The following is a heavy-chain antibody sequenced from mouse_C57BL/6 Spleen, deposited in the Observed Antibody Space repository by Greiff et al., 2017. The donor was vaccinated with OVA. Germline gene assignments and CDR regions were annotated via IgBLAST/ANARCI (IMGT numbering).Heavy chain of an antibody. CDR3: ARSGGSPFAY. CDR2: INPSTGGT. V-gene: IGHV1-42*01. Sequence: EVQLVESGPELVKPGASVKISCKASGYSFTGYYMNWVKQSPEKSLEWIGEINPSTGGTTYNQKFKAKATLTVDKSSSTAYMQLKSLTSEDSAVYYCARSGGSPFAYWGQGTLVTVSA. J-gene: IGHJ3*01. CDR1: GYSFTGYY. D-gene: IGHD1-1*01.